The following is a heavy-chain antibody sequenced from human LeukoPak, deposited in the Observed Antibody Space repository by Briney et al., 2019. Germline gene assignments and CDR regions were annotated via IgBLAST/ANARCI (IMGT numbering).Heavy chain of an antibody. J-gene: IGHJ1*01. CDR3: ARMPLEYSSSWYETLQH. CDR2: VYYSGST. CDR1: GGSIDSNY. Sequence: PSETLSLTCIVSGGSIDSNYWSWIRQPPGKGLEWIGHVYYSGSTNYNPSLKSRVTISVDTSKNQFSLKLSSVTAADTAVYYCARMPLEYSSSWYETLQHWGQGTLVTVSS. V-gene: IGHV4-59*12. D-gene: IGHD6-13*01.